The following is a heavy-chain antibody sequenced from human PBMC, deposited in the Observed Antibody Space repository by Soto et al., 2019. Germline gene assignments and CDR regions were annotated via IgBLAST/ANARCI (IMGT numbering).Heavy chain of an antibody. CDR3: AREHDVAFDY. D-gene: IGHD1-1*01. CDR1: GGSISSSNW. V-gene: IGHV4-4*02. CDR2: IYHSGST. Sequence: SETLSLTCAVSGGSISSSNWWSWVRQPPGKGLEWIGEIYHSGSTNYNPSLKSQVTISVDKSKNQFSLKLSSVTAADTAVYYCAREHDVAFDYWCQGTLVTVSS. J-gene: IGHJ4*02.